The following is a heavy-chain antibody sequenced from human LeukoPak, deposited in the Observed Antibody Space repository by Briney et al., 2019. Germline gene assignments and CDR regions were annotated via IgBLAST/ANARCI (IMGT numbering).Heavy chain of an antibody. D-gene: IGHD3-3*01. CDR3: ARVWCGYEAFDI. CDR2: IYHSGST. V-gene: IGHV4-38-2*02. J-gene: IGHJ3*02. Sequence: SETLSLTCTVSGYSISSGYYWGWIRQPPGKGLEWIGTIYHSGSTYYNPSLKSRVTISLDTSKNQFSLKLSSVTAADTAVYYCARVWCGYEAFDIWGQGTMVTVSS. CDR1: GYSISSGYY.